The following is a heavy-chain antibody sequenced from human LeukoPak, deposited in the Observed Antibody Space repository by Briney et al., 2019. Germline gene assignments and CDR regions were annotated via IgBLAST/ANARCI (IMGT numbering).Heavy chain of an antibody. CDR3: AREYSSSPWYFDL. CDR1: GYTFTGYY. V-gene: IGHV1-2*06. CDR2: INPNSGGT. Sequence: ASVKVSCKASGYTFTGYYIHWVRQAPGQGLEWMGRINPNSGGTNYAQKFQGRVTMTRDTSISTAYMELSRLRSDGTAVYYCAREYSSSPWYFDLWGRGTLVTVSS. D-gene: IGHD6-6*01. J-gene: IGHJ2*01.